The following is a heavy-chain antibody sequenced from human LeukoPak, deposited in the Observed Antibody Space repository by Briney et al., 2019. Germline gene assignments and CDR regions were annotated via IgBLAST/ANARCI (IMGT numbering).Heavy chain of an antibody. CDR2: IYTSGST. J-gene: IGHJ4*02. V-gene: IGHV4-4*07. D-gene: IGHD3-16*02. CDR1: GGSISGYY. CDR3: ARSIMITSGGVIAAFDY. Sequence: SETLSLTCTVSGGSISGYYWSWIRQPAGKGLEWIGRIYTSGSTNYNSSLKSRVIISVDTSKNHFSLKVPSVTAADTAVYYCARSIMITSGGVIAAFDYWGQGTLVTVSS.